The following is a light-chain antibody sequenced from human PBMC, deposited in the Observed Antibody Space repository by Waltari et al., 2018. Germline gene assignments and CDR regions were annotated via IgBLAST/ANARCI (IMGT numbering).Light chain of an antibody. CDR3: QQYSRYSQT. CDR1: QTISTW. J-gene: IGKJ1*01. CDR2: EAS. V-gene: IGKV1-5*03. Sequence: DIQMTQSPSTLSASVGDRVTITCRASQTISTWLAWYQQKPGKAPNLLIYEASNLGSGVPARFSVSGSGTEFTLTISSLQPDDFATYYCQQYSRYSQTFGQGTKVEIK.